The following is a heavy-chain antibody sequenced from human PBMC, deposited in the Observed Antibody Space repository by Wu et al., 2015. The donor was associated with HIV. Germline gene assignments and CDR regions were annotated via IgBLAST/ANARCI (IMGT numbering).Heavy chain of an antibody. J-gene: IGHJ4*02. V-gene: IGHV1-69*08. CDR3: ARKGSGSWDY. Sequence: QVHLVQSGAEMKKPGSSVKVSCKASGGTFSSYIINWVRQAPGQGLEWMGRIIPIFGTANYAQTFQDRVTITADKSTSTAYMQLSSLRSDDTAVYYCARKGSGSWDYWGQGTLVTVSS. CDR2: IIPIFGTA. CDR1: GGTFSSYI. D-gene: IGHD3-10*01.